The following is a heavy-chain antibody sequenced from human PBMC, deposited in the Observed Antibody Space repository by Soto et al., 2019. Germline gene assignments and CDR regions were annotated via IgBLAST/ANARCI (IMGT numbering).Heavy chain of an antibody. CDR2: IYYSGST. V-gene: IGHV4-61*01. J-gene: IGHJ5*02. D-gene: IGHD3-3*01. CDR1: GGSVSSGSYY. CDR3: ARKTLLDYDFWSGYYGGIFWFDP. Sequence: SETLSLTCTVSGGSVSSGSYYWSWIRQPPGKGLEWIGYIYYSGSTNYNPSLKSRVTISVDTSKNQFSLKLSSVTAADTAVYYCARKTLLDYDFWSGYYGGIFWFDPWGQGTLVTVSS.